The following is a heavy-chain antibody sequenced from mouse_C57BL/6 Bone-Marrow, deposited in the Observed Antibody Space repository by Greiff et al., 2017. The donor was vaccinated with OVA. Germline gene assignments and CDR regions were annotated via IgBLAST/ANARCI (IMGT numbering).Heavy chain of an antibody. CDR1: GFSLTSYA. CDR2: IWTGGGT. V-gene: IGHV2-9-1*01. D-gene: IGHD2-4*01. J-gene: IGHJ4*01. CDR3: ARYDYDPFYYAMDD. Sequence: VQLQQSGPGLVAPSQSLSITCTVSGFSLTSYAISWVRQPPGKGLEWLGVIWTGGGTNYNSALKSRLSISKDNSKSQVFLKMNSLQTDDTARYYCARYDYDPFYYAMDDWGQGTAVTVSS.